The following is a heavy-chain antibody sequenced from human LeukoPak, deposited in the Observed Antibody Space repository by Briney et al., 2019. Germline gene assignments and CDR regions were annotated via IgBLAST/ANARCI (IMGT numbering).Heavy chain of an antibody. Sequence: GESLKFSCKGSGYSFTSYWIGWVRQMPGKGLEWVGITYPGDSATRYSPSFQGQVTISADKSISTAYLQWSSLKASDTAMYYCASQTSIGKSFDIWGQGTMVTVSS. V-gene: IGHV5-51*01. J-gene: IGHJ3*02. CDR3: ASQTSIGKSFDI. CDR1: GYSFTSYW. CDR2: TYPGDSAT.